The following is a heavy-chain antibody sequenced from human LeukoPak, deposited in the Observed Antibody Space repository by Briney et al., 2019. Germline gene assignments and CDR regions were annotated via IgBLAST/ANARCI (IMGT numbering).Heavy chain of an antibody. J-gene: IGHJ4*02. Sequence: GRSLRLSCAASGFTFSSYAMHWVRQAPGKGLEWVAVKSYDGSNKYYADSVKGRFTISRDNSKNTLYLQMNSLRAEDTAVYYCARVGGGYCTNGVCGRAYYFDYWGQGTLVTVSS. CDR1: GFTFSSYA. V-gene: IGHV3-30-3*01. CDR3: ARVGGGYCTNGVCGRAYYFDY. D-gene: IGHD2-8*01. CDR2: KSYDGSNK.